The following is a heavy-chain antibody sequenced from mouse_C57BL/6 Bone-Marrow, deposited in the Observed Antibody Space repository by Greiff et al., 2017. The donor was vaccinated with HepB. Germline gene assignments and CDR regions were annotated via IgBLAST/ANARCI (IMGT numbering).Heavy chain of an antibody. J-gene: IGHJ2*01. V-gene: IGHV1-61*01. CDR3: ARSEAQYYFDY. CDR1: GYTFTSYW. CDR2: IYPSDSET. Sequence: VQLQQPGAELVRPGSSVKLSCKASGYTFTSYWMDWVKQRPGQGLEWIGNIYPSDSETHYNQKFKDKATLTVDKSSSTAYMQLSSLTSEDSAVYYCARSEAQYYFDYWGQGTTLTVSS.